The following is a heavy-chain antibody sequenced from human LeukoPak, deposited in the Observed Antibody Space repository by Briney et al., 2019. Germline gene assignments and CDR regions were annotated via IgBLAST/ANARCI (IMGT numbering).Heavy chain of an antibody. Sequence: SVKVSCKASGGTFSSYAISWVRQAPGQGLEWMGGIIPIFGTANYAQKFQGRVTITTDESTSTACMELSSLRSEDTAVYYCASRRVKPGAQYDYWGQGTLVTVSS. J-gene: IGHJ4*02. D-gene: IGHD3-22*01. CDR1: GGTFSSYA. CDR2: IIPIFGTA. CDR3: ASRRVKPGAQYDY. V-gene: IGHV1-69*05.